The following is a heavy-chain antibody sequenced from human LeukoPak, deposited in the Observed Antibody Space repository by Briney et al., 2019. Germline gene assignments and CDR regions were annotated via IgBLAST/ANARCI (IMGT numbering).Heavy chain of an antibody. CDR3: ARVLRMVTSTYFDY. Sequence: SETLSLTCTVSGGSISSYYWSWIRQPPGKGLEWIGYIYYSGSTNYNPSLKSRVTISVDTSKNQFSLKLSSVTAADTAVYYCARVLRMVTSTYFDYWGQGTLVTVSS. J-gene: IGHJ4*02. CDR2: IYYSGST. V-gene: IGHV4-59*01. CDR1: GGSISSYY. D-gene: IGHD5-18*01.